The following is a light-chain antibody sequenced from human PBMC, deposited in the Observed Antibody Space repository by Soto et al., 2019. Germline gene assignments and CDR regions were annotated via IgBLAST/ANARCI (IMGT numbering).Light chain of an antibody. CDR3: HQYNNWPKT. CDR1: QTVSRN. V-gene: IGKV3-15*01. CDR2: AAS. Sequence: EIVMTQSPATLSLSPGERSTLSCRASQTVSRNLAWYQQKPGQAPRLLIFAASTGATGIPARFSGSGSGTEFTLTISSLQSEDSAVYYCHQYNNWPKTFGQGTKGDIK. J-gene: IGKJ1*01.